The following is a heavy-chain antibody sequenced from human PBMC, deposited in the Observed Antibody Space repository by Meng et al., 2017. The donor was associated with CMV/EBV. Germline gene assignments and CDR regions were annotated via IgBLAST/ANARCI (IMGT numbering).Heavy chain of an antibody. CDR2: IYTSGST. Sequence: GRLDESGPGLVKPSETLPLTCTVSGGSISSYYCSWIRQPAGKGLEWIGRIYTSGSTNYNPSLKSRVTMSVDTSKNQFSLKLSSVTAADTAVYYCARDLMNCSSTSCANWFDPWGQGTLVTVSS. CDR3: ARDLMNCSSTSCANWFDP. V-gene: IGHV4-4*07. CDR1: GGSISSYY. J-gene: IGHJ5*02. D-gene: IGHD2-2*01.